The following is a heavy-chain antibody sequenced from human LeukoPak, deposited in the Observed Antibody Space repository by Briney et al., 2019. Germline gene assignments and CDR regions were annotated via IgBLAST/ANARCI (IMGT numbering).Heavy chain of an antibody. V-gene: IGHV3-74*01. J-gene: IGHJ4*02. CDR2: IKSDGSTT. D-gene: IGHD3-10*01. Sequence: GGSLRLSCAASGFTFSSSWMHWVRQAPGKGLVWVSRIKSDGSTTYYADSVKGRFTISRDNAKNTLYLQMNSLRAEDTAVYYCTRSPGGGSATDWGQGTLVTVSS. CDR1: GFTFSSSW. CDR3: TRSPGGGSATD.